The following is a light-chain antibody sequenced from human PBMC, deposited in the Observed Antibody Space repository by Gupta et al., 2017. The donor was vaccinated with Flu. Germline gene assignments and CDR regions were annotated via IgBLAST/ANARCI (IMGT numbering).Light chain of an antibody. CDR2: RNH. V-gene: IGLV1-47*01. CDR3: ASWDVNLSGRV. J-gene: IGLJ3*02. Sequence: QAVLTQPPSVYGTPGPRVTLSCSGSSSKIGSDYVIWYQQFPGTAPKVLIYRNHQRPSGVPDRFSGSKSATSASLAISGLRSEDEAIYYCASWDVNLSGRVFGGGTKLTVL. CDR1: SSKIGSDY.